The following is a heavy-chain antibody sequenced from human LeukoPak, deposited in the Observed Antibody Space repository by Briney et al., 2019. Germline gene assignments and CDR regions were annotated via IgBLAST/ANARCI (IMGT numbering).Heavy chain of an antibody. CDR3: AKAIFRFSFDY. CDR1: GFXLGGYA. Sequence: XCAXSGFXLGGYAMAWVRQAPGKGGEWVSGIEGSNDKTHYADSVRGRFTVSRHTSKSTLFLQMSSLRADDTATYFCAKAIFRFSFDYWAQGVLVTVSS. V-gene: IGHV3-23*01. CDR2: IEGSNDKT. J-gene: IGHJ4*02. D-gene: IGHD2-21*01.